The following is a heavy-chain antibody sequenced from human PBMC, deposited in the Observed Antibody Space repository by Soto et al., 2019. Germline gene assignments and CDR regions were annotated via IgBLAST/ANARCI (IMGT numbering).Heavy chain of an antibody. D-gene: IGHD1-26*01. CDR3: ARDNVGAITTYYSKYYGMYV. Sequence: SVKISCTSSGGTFISYAISWVRQAPGQGLEWMGGIIPIFGTANYAQKFQGRVTITADKSTSTAYMELSSLRSEDTAVYYCARDNVGAITTYYSKYYGMYVWGEGTTVTVSS. J-gene: IGHJ6*04. V-gene: IGHV1-69*06. CDR2: IIPIFGTA. CDR1: GGTFISYA.